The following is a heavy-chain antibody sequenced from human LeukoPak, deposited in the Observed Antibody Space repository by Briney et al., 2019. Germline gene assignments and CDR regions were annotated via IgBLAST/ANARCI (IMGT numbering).Heavy chain of an antibody. D-gene: IGHD3-3*01. V-gene: IGHV4-31*03. CDR2: IYYSGST. Sequence: NTSQTLSLTCTVSGGSISSGGYSWSWIRQHPGKGLEWIGYIYYSGSTYYNPSLKSRVTISVDTSKNQFSLKLSSVTAAGTAVYYCARELSGYFDYRGQGTLVIVSS. CDR3: ARELSGYFDY. J-gene: IGHJ4*02. CDR1: GGSISSGGYS.